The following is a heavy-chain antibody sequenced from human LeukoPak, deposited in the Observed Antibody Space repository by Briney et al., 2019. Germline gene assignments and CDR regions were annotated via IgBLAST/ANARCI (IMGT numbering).Heavy chain of an antibody. D-gene: IGHD5-12*01. Sequence: GGSLRLSCAASGFTVSSNYMSWVRQAPGRGLEWVANIKQDGSEIYYVDSVKGRFTISRDNAKNSLYLQMNSLRAEDTAVYYCARDGATFSGYDWYYYMDVWGKGTTVTVSS. CDR3: ARDGATFSGYDWYYYMDV. CDR1: GFTVSSNY. J-gene: IGHJ6*03. CDR2: IKQDGSEI. V-gene: IGHV3-7*01.